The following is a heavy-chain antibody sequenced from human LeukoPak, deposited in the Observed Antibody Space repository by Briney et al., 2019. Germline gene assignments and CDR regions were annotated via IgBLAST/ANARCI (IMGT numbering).Heavy chain of an antibody. CDR2: IYYSGST. Sequence: PSQTLSLTCTVSGGSISSGDYYWSWIRQPPGKGLEWIGYIYYSGSTYYNPSLKSRVTISVDTSKNQFSLKLSSMTAADTAVYYCARDVGSSGWYGGFTVAWGQGTLVTVSS. V-gene: IGHV4-30-4*08. D-gene: IGHD6-19*01. J-gene: IGHJ5*02. CDR1: GGSISSGDYY. CDR3: ARDVGSSGWYGGFTVA.